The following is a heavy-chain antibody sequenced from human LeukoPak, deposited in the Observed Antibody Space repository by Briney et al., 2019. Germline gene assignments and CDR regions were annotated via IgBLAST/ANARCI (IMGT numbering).Heavy chain of an antibody. V-gene: IGHV4-59*08. CDR2: IYYSGST. D-gene: IGHD2-2*01. Sequence: SETLSLTCTVSGGSISSYYWSWIRQPPGKGLEWIGYIYYSGSTNYNPSLKSRVTISVDTSKNQFSLKLTSVTAADTAVYYCARQAQGYCSSTSCSYGASEYWGLGNQVTVSS. J-gene: IGHJ4*02. CDR1: GGSISSYY. CDR3: ARQAQGYCSSTSCSYGASEY.